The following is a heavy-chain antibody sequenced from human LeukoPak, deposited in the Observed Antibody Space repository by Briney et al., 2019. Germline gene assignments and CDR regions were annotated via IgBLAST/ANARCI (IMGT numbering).Heavy chain of an antibody. D-gene: IGHD3-10*01. J-gene: IGHJ5*02. V-gene: IGHV3-30*02. CDR1: GFTFSYYG. CDR3: AKDLMRDRWFGES. CDR2: VRYDGGDK. Sequence: GGSLRLSCAASGFTFSYYGMYWVRQAPGKGLEWVAFVRYDGGDKFYADSVKGRFTISRDNLKTTIYLQMNRLPPEDTAVYYCAKDLMRDRWFGESWGQGTLVTVSS.